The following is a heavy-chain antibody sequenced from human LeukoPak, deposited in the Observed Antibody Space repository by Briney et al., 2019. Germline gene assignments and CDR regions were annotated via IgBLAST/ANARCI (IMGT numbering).Heavy chain of an antibody. CDR1: GFTFSSYS. D-gene: IGHD4-11*01. V-gene: IGHV3-23*01. CDR2: ISGSGGST. CDR3: AKDWITVTDYFDY. Sequence: GVSLTLLCTASGFTFSSYSMHWVRQAPGKGLEGVSAISGSGGSTYYADSVKGRFTISRDNSKNTLYLQMNSLRAEDTAVYYCAKDWITVTDYFDYWGQGTLVTVSS. J-gene: IGHJ4*02.